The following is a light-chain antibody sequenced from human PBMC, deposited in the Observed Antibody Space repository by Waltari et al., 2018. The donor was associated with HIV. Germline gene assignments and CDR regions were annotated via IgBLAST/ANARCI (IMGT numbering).Light chain of an antibody. J-gene: IGLJ2*01. CDR2: SHN. V-gene: IGLV1-44*01. CDR1: SSIIGSST. CDR3: ATWDDSLSGQRVV. Sequence: QSVLSQPPSASGTPGQRVTISCSGSSSIIGSSTLNWYQQLPGTAPRLLIYSHNQRPSGVPDRFSASKSGTSASLAISGLQSDDEANYYCATWDDSLSGQRVVFGGGTKLTVL.